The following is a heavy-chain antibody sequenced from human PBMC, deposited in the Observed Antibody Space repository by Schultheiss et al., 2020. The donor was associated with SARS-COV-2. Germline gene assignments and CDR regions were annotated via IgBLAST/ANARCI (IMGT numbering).Heavy chain of an antibody. CDR1: GGSISSGGYS. D-gene: IGHD3-3*01. CDR3: ARALPRLPFLEWEYNWFDP. CDR2: IYHSGST. V-gene: IGHV4-30-2*01. J-gene: IGHJ5*02. Sequence: SETLSLTCAVSGGSISSGGYSWSWIRQPPGKGLEWIGYIYHSGSTYYNPSLKSRVTISVDRSKNQFSLKLSSVTAADTAVYYCARALPRLPFLEWEYNWFDPWGQGTLVTVSS.